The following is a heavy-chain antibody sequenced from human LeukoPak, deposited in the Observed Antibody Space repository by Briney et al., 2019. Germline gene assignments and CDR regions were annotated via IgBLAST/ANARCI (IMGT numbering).Heavy chain of an antibody. D-gene: IGHD3-10*01. J-gene: IGHJ4*02. Sequence: PSETLSLTCTVSGGSISSYYWSWIREPLGKGLEWSGYIYYSGSTNYNPSLKSRVTISVDTSKNQFSLKLSSVTAADTAVYYCARGGSYYGSGSYPDYWGQGTLVTVSS. CDR3: ARGGSYYGSGSYPDY. CDR2: IYYSGST. V-gene: IGHV4-59*01. CDR1: GGSISSYY.